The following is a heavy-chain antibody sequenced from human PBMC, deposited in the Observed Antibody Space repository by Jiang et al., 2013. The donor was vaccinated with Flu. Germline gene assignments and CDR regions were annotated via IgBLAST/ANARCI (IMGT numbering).Heavy chain of an antibody. D-gene: IGHD3-10*02. CDR1: GGSIRSGSYF. V-gene: IGHV4-61*02. CDR2: ISASGST. CDR3: ARNVHGSFDI. Sequence: GSGLVKPSQTLSLTCTVSGGSIRSGSYFWTWIRQPAGKGLEWIGRISASGSTNYNPSLKSRVTISVDTSKNQFALKLSSVTAADTAVYYCARNVHGSFDIWGQGTVVTVSS. J-gene: IGHJ3*02.